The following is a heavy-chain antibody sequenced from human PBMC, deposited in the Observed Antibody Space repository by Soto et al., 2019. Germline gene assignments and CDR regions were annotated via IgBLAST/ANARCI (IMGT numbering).Heavy chain of an antibody. J-gene: IGHJ6*04. CDR3: ARVGASRYGMEV. CDR2: TRDRAHSYRT. Sequence: EVQLVESGGGLVQPGGSLRLSCAASGFSFSDHYMDWVRLAPGKGLEWVGRTRDRAHSYRTEYAASVKGRFTTSRDDSKNSLYLQMTSLKTEDTAVYYCARVGASRYGMEVWGKGTTVTVSS. V-gene: IGHV3-72*01. CDR1: GFSFSDHY. D-gene: IGHD1-26*01.